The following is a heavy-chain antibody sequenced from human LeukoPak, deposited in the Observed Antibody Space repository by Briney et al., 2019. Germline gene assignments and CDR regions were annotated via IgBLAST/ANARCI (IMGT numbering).Heavy chain of an antibody. CDR2: IYYSGST. D-gene: IGHD2-2*01. J-gene: IGHJ6*03. CDR1: GGSISSSSYY. CDR3: ARVPTPYYYYYYMDV. Sequence: PSETLSLTCTVSGGSISSSSYYWGWIRQPPGKGLEWIGCIYYSGSTYYNPSLKSRVTISVDTSKNQFSLKLSSVTAADTAVYYCARVPTPYYYYYYMDVWGKGTTVTVSS. V-gene: IGHV4-39*07.